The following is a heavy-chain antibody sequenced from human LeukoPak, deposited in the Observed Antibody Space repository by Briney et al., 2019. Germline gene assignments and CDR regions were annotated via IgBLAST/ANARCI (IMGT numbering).Heavy chain of an antibody. CDR1: GYTFTSYA. Sequence: ASVKVSCKASGYTFTSYAMNWVRQAPGQGLEWMGWMNPNSGNTGYAQKFQGRVTMTRNTSISTAYMELSSLRSEDTAVYYCARNYYDSSGYYDWFDPWGQGTLVTVSS. CDR2: MNPNSGNT. J-gene: IGHJ5*02. V-gene: IGHV1-8*02. CDR3: ARNYYDSSGYYDWFDP. D-gene: IGHD3-22*01.